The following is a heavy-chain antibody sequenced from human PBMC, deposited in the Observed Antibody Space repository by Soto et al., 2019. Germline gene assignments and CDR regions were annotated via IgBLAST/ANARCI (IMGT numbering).Heavy chain of an antibody. J-gene: IGHJ4*02. V-gene: IGHV1-69*01. CDR3: AINEGRDVSTFDY. CDR1: GGIFTRYD. Sequence: QVQLVQSGAEVKTPGSSVKVSCKASGGIFTRYDIRWVRQAPGQGLEWMGAIIPIFGTANYAQKFQGRVTITADATTSTAYMELSSLRSEDTAMYYCAINEGRDVSTFDYSGQGTLVTVSS. CDR2: IIPIFGTA. D-gene: IGHD3-10*02.